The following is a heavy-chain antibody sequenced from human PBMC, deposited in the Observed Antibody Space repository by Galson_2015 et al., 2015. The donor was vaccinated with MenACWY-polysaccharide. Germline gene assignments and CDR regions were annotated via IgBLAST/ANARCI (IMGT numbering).Heavy chain of an antibody. J-gene: IGHJ6*02. CDR2: ISYDGSNK. V-gene: IGHV3-30-3*01. CDR1: GFTFSTYA. CDR3: ARGYCDRTTCYGMDV. D-gene: IGHD2-2*01. Sequence: SLRLSCAASGFTFSTYAIHWVRQAPGKGLEWVAVISYDGSNKYFADSVMGRFTISRDNSRNTLYLQMNSLTLEDTAVYYCARGYCDRTTCYGMDVWGQGTTVTVSS.